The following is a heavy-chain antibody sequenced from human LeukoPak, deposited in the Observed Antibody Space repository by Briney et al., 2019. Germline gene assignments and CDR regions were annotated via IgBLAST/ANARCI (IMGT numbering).Heavy chain of an antibody. CDR3: ARGARDSGSYYGDYYYYMDV. J-gene: IGHJ6*03. CDR2: ISSSGSTI. D-gene: IGHD1-26*01. V-gene: IGHV3-11*04. CDR1: GFTFSDYY. Sequence: GGSLRLSCAASGFTFSDYYMSWIPQAPGKGLEWFSYISSSGSTIYYADPVKGRFTISRDNAKNSLYLQMNSLRAEDTAVYYCARGARDSGSYYGDYYYYMDVWGKGTTVTVSS.